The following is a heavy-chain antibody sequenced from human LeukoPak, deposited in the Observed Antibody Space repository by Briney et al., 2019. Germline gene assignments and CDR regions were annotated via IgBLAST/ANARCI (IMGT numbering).Heavy chain of an antibody. CDR1: GGSISDYY. CDR2: FYNSGSS. J-gene: IGHJ4*02. Sequence: PSETLSLTCTVSGGSISDYYRGWIRQPPGKGLEWIGYFYNSGSSTYNPSLKSRVTISADTSKNQFSLKLNSVTAADTAVYYCARSPNYYGSGSYYSVWGQGTLVTVSS. V-gene: IGHV4-59*01. D-gene: IGHD3-10*01. CDR3: ARSPNYYGSGSYYSV.